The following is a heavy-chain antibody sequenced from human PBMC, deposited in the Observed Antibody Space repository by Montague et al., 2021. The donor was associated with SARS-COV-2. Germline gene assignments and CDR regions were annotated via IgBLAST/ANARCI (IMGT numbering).Heavy chain of an antibody. Sequence: SETLSLTCTVSGGYVTSYGYFWDGIRQSPGKGPEGMGEISYSGEIFYTTSLRIRVTISVDTSRNQFSLILTSVTAADIAVYYCARHLHRGFFDFWGQGAMVTVSS. V-gene: IGHV4-39*01. CDR3: ARHLHRGFFDF. CDR1: GGYVTSYGYF. CDR2: ISYSGEI. D-gene: IGHD5-12*01. J-gene: IGHJ3*01.